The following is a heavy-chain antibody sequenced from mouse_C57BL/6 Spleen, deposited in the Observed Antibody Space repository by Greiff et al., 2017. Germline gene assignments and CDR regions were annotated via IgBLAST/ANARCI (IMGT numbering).Heavy chain of an antibody. J-gene: IGHJ2*01. CDR2: FYPGSGSI. CDR1: GYTFTEYT. CDR3: ARHSLIYYDFPFDY. D-gene: IGHD2-4*01. V-gene: IGHV1-62-2*01. Sequence: QVQLKESGAELVKPGASVKLSCKASGYTFTEYTIHWVKQRSGQGLEWIGWFYPGSGSIKYNEKFKDKATLTADKSSSTVYMELSRLTSEDSAVYISARHSLIYYDFPFDYWGQGTTLTVSS.